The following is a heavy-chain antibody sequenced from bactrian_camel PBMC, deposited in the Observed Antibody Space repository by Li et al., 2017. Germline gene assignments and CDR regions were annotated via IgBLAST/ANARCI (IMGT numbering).Heavy chain of an antibody. J-gene: IGHJ4*01. V-gene: IGHV3S53*01. CDR2: IHADGRT. D-gene: IGHD5*01. Sequence: HVQLVESGGGSVQAGGSLKLSCSAAGSASGYSGTAYCMGWFRQAPGKEREGVAAIHADGRTIYADSVKGRFTISQDSAKRTLYLQMDNLKPEDTAMYYCAAEGKKWGVELTTDVLLEPLEFTYWGQGTQVTVS. CDR3: AAEGKKWGVELTTDVLLEPLEFTY. CDR1: GYSGTAYC.